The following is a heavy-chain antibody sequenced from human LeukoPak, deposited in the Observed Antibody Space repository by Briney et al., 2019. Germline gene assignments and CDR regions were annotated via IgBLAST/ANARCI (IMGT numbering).Heavy chain of an antibody. CDR3: AKDQGSSSQFDY. CDR2: ISGSGGST. J-gene: IGHJ4*02. CDR1: GFTFSSYA. V-gene: IGHV3-23*01. D-gene: IGHD6-6*01. Sequence: GGSLRLSCAASGFTFSSYAMSWVRQAPGKGLEWVSAISGSGGSTYYADSVKGRFTISRDNSKNTLYLQMNSLRAEDTAVYYRAKDQGSSSQFDYWGQGTLVTVSS.